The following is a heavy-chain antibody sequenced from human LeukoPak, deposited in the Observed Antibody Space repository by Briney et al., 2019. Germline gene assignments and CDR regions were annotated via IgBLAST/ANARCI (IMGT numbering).Heavy chain of an antibody. Sequence: ASVKVSCKVSGYTLTESSMHWVRQAPGQGLEWMGWISAYNGNTNYAQKLQGRVTMTTDTSTSTAYMELRSLRSDDTAVYYCARAPARIRGMDVWGQGTTVTVSS. CDR3: ARAPARIRGMDV. CDR2: ISAYNGNT. V-gene: IGHV1-18*01. D-gene: IGHD2-15*01. J-gene: IGHJ6*02. CDR1: GYTLTESS.